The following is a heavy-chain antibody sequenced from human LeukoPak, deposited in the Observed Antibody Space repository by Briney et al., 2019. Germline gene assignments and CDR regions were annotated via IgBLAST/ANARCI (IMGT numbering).Heavy chain of an antibody. D-gene: IGHD1-26*01. CDR3: AKDRAGAKT. V-gene: IGHV3-23*01. CDR2: ISGSGGST. CDR1: GFTFSSYA. J-gene: IGHJ5*02. Sequence: GGSLKLSCAASGFTFSSYAMSWFRQAPGKGLEWVSTISGSGGSTYYADSVKGRFTISSDNPKTPLYLQMNSLRAEATAVYYCAKDRAGAKTWGQGTLVTVSS.